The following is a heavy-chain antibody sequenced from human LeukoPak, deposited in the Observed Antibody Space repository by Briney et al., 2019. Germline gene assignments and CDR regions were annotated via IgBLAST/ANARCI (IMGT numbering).Heavy chain of an antibody. Sequence: SVKVSCKASGGTFSSYAISWVRQAPGQGLEWMGGIIPIFGTANYAQKFQGRVTITADKSTSTAYMELSSLRSEDTAVYYCARVSNGGIVATIPSYFDYWGQGTLVTVSS. CDR2: IIPIFGTA. D-gene: IGHD5-12*01. J-gene: IGHJ4*02. CDR1: GGTFSSYA. CDR3: ARVSNGGIVATIPSYFDY. V-gene: IGHV1-69*06.